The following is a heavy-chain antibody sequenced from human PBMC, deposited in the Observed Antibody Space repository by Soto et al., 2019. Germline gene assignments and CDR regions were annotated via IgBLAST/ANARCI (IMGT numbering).Heavy chain of an antibody. CDR2: INSDGSST. D-gene: IGHD3-22*01. V-gene: IGHV3-74*01. J-gene: IGHJ6*02. Sequence: WALRLSCAASGFTFSSYWMHWVRQAPGKGLVWVSRINSDGSSTSYADSVKGRFTISRDNAKNTLYLQMNSLRAEDTAVCYCARDFGYYDSSGYYSHYYYYGMDVWGQGTTVTVSS. CDR1: GFTFSSYW. CDR3: ARDFGYYDSSGYYSHYYYYGMDV.